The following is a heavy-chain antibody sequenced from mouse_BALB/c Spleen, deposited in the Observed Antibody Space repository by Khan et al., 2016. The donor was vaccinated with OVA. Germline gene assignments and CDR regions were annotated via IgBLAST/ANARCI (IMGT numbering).Heavy chain of an antibody. Sequence: EVELVESGPGLVKPSQSLSLTCTVTGYSITSGYGWNWIRQFPGNKLEWMGYISYSGSPNYNPSLKSRISITRDTSKNQFFLQLNSVTTEDTATYYCARTARIEYWGQGTTRTVSS. CDR1: GYSITSGYG. D-gene: IGHD1-2*01. J-gene: IGHJ2*01. V-gene: IGHV3-2*02. CDR2: ISYSGSP. CDR3: ARTARIEY.